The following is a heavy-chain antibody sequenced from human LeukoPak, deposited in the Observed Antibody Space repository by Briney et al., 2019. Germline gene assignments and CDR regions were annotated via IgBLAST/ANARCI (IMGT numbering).Heavy chain of an antibody. CDR3: ARDGYYYGSGSYLGY. CDR2: INPNSGGT. Sequence: ASVKVSCKASGYTFTGYYMHWVRQAPGQGLEWMGWINPNSGGTNYAQKFQGRVTTTRDTSISTAYMELSRLRSDDTAVYYCARDGYYYGSGSYLGYWGQGTLVTVSS. J-gene: IGHJ4*02. D-gene: IGHD3-10*01. V-gene: IGHV1-2*02. CDR1: GYTFTGYY.